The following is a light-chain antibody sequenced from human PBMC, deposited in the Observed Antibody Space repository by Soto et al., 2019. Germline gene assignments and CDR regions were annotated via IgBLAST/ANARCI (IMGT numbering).Light chain of an antibody. Sequence: QSVLTQPASVSGSPGQSITISCTGTSSDVGGYNYVSWYQQHPGKAPKLMIYDVSNRPSGVSNRFSGSKSGNTASLTISGLQAEGEADYYCSSYTSSSPFGTGTKVTVL. V-gene: IGLV2-14*01. CDR3: SSYTSSSP. J-gene: IGLJ1*01. CDR1: SSDVGGYNY. CDR2: DVS.